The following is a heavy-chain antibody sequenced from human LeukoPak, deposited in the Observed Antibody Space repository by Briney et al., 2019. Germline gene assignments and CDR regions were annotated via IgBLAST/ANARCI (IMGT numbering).Heavy chain of an antibody. CDR2: INPNSGGT. D-gene: IGHD2-15*01. J-gene: IGHJ3*02. CDR3: ARDLWSIVVVVAATYAFDI. V-gene: IGHV1-2*02. Sequence: ASVKVSCKASGYTFTCYYMHWVRQAPGQGLEWMGWINPNSGGTNYAQKFQGRVTMTRDTSISTAYMELSRLRSDDTAVYYCARDLWSIVVVVAATYAFDIWGQGTMVTVSS. CDR1: GYTFTCYY.